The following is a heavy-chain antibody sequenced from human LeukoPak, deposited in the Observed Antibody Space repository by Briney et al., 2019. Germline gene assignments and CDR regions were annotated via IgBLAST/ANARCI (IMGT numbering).Heavy chain of an antibody. Sequence: GGSLRLSCAASGFTFSSYAMSWVRQAPGKGLEWVSGVSGSGGSTYYADSVKGRFTISRDNSKNTLYLQMNGLRAEDTAVYYCAKDLDIVATITGNWGQGTLVTVSS. J-gene: IGHJ4*02. CDR1: GFTFSSYA. D-gene: IGHD5-12*01. CDR2: VSGSGGST. CDR3: AKDLDIVATITGN. V-gene: IGHV3-23*01.